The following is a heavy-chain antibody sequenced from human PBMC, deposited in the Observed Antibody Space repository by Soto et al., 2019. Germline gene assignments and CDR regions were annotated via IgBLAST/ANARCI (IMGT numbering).Heavy chain of an antibody. CDR1: GFTFSSYA. V-gene: IGHV3-33*01. J-gene: IGHJ5*02. CDR2: IWYDGTTT. D-gene: IGHD4-4*01. Sequence: GGSLRLSCAASGFTFSSYAMHWVRQAPGKGLEWVGFIWYDGTTTYYADPVRGRFTISRDNSKNTLYLQMNDLRAEDTAIYFCARDPRNKGLDPWGPGTLVTVSS. CDR3: ARDPRNKGLDP.